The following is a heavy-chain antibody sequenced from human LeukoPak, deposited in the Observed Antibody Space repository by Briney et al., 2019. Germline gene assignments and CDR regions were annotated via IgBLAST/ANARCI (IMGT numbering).Heavy chain of an antibody. CDR2: ISAYNGNT. V-gene: IGHV1-18*01. J-gene: IGHJ4*02. Sequence: ASVKVSCKASGYTFTSYGISWVRQAPGQGLEWMGWISAYNGNTNYAQKLQGRVTMTTGTSTSTAYMELRSLRSDDTAVYYCARTWGSTVTTPFDYWGQGTLVTVSS. D-gene: IGHD4-17*01. CDR1: GYTFTSYG. CDR3: ARTWGSTVTTPFDY.